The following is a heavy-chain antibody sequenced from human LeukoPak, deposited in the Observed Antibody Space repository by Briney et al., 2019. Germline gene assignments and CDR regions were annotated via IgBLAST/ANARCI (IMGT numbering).Heavy chain of an antibody. CDR2: ISFDGTDA. CDR3: ARDLPFPLSIAVAGQQTIDY. J-gene: IGHJ4*02. V-gene: IGHV3-30*04. CDR1: GFTFSSYA. Sequence: PGTSLRLSCAASGFTFSSYAIHWVRQAPGKGLEWVAVISFDGTDAFYADSVKGRFTISRDNSKNTLYLQMNSLRSDDTAVYYCARDLPFPLSIAVAGQQTIDYWGQGTLVTVSS. D-gene: IGHD6-19*01.